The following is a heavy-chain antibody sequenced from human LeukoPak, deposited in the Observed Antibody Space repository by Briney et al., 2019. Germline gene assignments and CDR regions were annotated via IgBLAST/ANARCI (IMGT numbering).Heavy chain of an antibody. J-gene: IGHJ6*03. Sequence: GSLRLSCEDSAFTFSASNMNWVRQAPGKGLEWVSSISSSSSHTFYAGSVKGRFTIFRDNAKNSLYLEMNNLRIEDTAVYYCARDGGSTCYQDSVCSTYYYHMDVWGKGTTVTVSS. V-gene: IGHV3-21*06. CDR1: AFTFSASN. CDR2: ISSSSSHT. D-gene: IGHD6-13*01. CDR3: ARDGGSTCYQDSVCSTYYYHMDV.